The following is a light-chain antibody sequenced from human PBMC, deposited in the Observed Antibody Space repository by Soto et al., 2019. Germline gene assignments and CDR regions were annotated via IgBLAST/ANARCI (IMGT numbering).Light chain of an antibody. V-gene: IGKV1-33*01. CDR2: AAS. J-gene: IGKJ4*01. CDR1: QSISSY. Sequence: DIQVTQSPFSLSASVGDRFTITCRASQSISSYLNWYQQKPGKAPKLLIYAASSLQSGVPSRFSGSGSGTDFTFTISSLQPEDIATYYCQQYGNRPLTFGGGTKVDIK. CDR3: QQYGNRPLT.